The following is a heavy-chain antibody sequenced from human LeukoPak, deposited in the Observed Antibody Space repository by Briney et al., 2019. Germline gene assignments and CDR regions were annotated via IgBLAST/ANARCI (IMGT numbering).Heavy chain of an antibody. D-gene: IGHD3-16*01. CDR3: ARDHMITFGGVLYYFAY. V-gene: IGHV3-21*01. CDR1: GFTFSSYS. J-gene: IGHJ4*02. Sequence: GGSLRLSCAASGFTFSSYSMTWVRQAPGKGLEWVSSISSSSSYINYADSVMGRFTISRDNAKNSLYLQMNSLRAEDTAVYYCARDHMITFGGVLYYFAYWGQGTLVTVSS. CDR2: ISSSSSYI.